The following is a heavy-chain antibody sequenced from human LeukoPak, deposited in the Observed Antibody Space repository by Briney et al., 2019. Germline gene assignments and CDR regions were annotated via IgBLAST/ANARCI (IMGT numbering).Heavy chain of an antibody. Sequence: SVKVSCKASGGTFSSYAISWVRQAPGQGLEWMGGIIPIFGTANYAQKFQGRVTITADESTSTAYMELSSLRSEDTAVYYCARETAGYSSSWSQRWYYGMDVWGQGTTVTVSS. D-gene: IGHD6-13*01. CDR1: GGTFSSYA. J-gene: IGHJ6*02. CDR2: IIPIFGTA. CDR3: ARETAGYSSSWSQRWYYGMDV. V-gene: IGHV1-69*13.